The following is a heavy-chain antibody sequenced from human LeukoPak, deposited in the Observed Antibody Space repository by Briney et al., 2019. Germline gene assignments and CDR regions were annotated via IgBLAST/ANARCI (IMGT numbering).Heavy chain of an antibody. CDR1: GYTFTGYY. CDR3: ARDGPYGSGRYYFDY. Sequence: ASVKVSCKASGYTFTGYYMHWVRQAPGQGLEWMGWINPNSGGTNYAQKFQGRVTMTRDTSISTAYMELSRLRSDDTAVYYCARDGPYGSGRYYFDYWGQGTLVTVSS. D-gene: IGHD3-10*01. CDR2: INPNSGGT. V-gene: IGHV1-2*02. J-gene: IGHJ4*02.